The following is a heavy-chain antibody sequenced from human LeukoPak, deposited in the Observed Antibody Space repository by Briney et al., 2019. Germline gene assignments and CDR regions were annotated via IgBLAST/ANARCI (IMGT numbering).Heavy chain of an antibody. CDR2: IYTSGST. CDR1: GGSISSYY. D-gene: IGHD3-22*01. Sequence: SETLSLTCTVSGGSISSYYWSWIRQPAGKGLEWIGRIYTSGSTNYNPSLKSRVTMSVDTSKNQFSLKLSSVTAADTAVYYCARDDSSGYYPDAFDIWGQGTMVTVSS. J-gene: IGHJ3*02. V-gene: IGHV4-4*07. CDR3: ARDDSSGYYPDAFDI.